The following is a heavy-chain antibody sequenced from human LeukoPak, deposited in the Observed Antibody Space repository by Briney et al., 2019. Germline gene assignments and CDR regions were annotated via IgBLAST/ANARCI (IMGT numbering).Heavy chain of an antibody. D-gene: IGHD2-21*02. V-gene: IGHV3-30*18. J-gene: IGHJ4*02. CDR3: AKGVVSYCDGDCYSRTALDY. Sequence: GRSLRLSCAASGLTFNSYDMYWVRQAPGRGLEWVAVVSYNGRSQYYADSVRGRFTISRDNSKNMLDLQMNGLRPEDTAVYYCAKGVVSYCDGDCYSRTALDYWGPGTLVTVSS. CDR2: VSYNGRSQ. CDR1: GLTFNSYD.